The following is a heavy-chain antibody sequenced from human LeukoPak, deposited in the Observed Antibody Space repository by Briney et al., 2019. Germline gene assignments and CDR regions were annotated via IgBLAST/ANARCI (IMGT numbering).Heavy chain of an antibody. D-gene: IGHD3-9*01. J-gene: IGHJ4*02. CDR3: ARGPLDFDWLTY. CDR1: GYTFTSYD. V-gene: IGHV1-8*01. Sequence: ASVKVSCKASGYTFTSYDINWVRQATGQGLEWMGWMNPNSGNTGYAQKFQGRVTMTRNTSISTAYMELSSLRSEDTAVYYCARGPLDFDWLTYWGQGTLVTVSS. CDR2: MNPNSGNT.